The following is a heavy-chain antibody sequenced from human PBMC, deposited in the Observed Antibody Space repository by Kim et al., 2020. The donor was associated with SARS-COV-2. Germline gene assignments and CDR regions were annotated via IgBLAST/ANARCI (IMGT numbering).Heavy chain of an antibody. D-gene: IGHD2-15*01. CDR1: GFSFTTNW. CDR2: IKEDGTEK. J-gene: IGHJ4*02. CDR3: ARDRRYSLDY. V-gene: IGHV3-7*01. Sequence: GGSLRLSCLVSGFSFTTNWMSWVRQAPGKGLEWVAKIKEDGTEKYYGYSVEGRFTISRDNAKNSLYLQMNSLSAEDTAVYYCARDRRYSLDYWGQGTLVTVSS.